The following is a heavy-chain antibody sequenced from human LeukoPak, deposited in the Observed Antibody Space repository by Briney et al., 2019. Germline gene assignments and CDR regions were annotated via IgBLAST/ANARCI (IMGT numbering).Heavy chain of an antibody. V-gene: IGHV4-39*01. J-gene: IGHJ4*02. D-gene: IGHD6-13*01. Sequence: SETLSLTCTVSGGSISSYYWGWIRQPPGKGLEWIGSIYYSGSTYYNPSLKSRVTISVDTSKNQFSLKLSSVTAADTAVYYCARTQSSWYPLFDYWGQGTLVTVSS. CDR3: ARTQSSWYPLFDY. CDR2: IYYSGST. CDR1: GGSISSYY.